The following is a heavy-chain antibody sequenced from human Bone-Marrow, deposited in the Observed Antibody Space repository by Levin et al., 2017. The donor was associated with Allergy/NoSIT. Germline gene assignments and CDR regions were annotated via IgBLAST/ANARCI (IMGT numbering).Heavy chain of an antibody. V-gene: IGHV3-74*01. CDR1: GFTFRHYG. J-gene: IGHJ6*02. CDR2: INPDGSDT. CDR3: ARGRDYAMDV. Sequence: TGESLKISCAASGFTFRHYGVHWVRQAPGKGLLWVSFINPDGSDTNYADSVEGRFTISRDNAKNTLFLQINSLTAEDTAVYYCARGRDYAMDVWGRGTTVTVSS.